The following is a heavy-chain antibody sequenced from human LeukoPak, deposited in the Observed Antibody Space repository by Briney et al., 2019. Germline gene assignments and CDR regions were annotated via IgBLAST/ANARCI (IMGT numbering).Heavy chain of an antibody. Sequence: GGSLTLSCAASGLTFSSYWMEWVSQVPGKGLVWVSRINRDGSSTTYADSVKGRFTISRDNAKNTLYLQMNSLRDEDTGVYYCARDRAFSYDSSGYFPIDYWGQGTLVTVSS. CDR2: INRDGSST. CDR3: ARDRAFSYDSSGYFPIDY. CDR1: GLTFSSYW. V-gene: IGHV3-74*01. D-gene: IGHD3-22*01. J-gene: IGHJ4*02.